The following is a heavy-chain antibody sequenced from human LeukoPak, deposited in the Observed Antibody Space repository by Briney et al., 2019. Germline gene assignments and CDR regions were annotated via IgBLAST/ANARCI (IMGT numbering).Heavy chain of an antibody. CDR2: ISAYNGNT. CDR3: ARAHQEKGYCSGGSCSNWFDP. V-gene: IGHV1-18*01. D-gene: IGHD2-15*01. Sequence: GASVKVSCKSSGYTFTSYGISWVRQAPGQGLEWMGWISAYNGNTNYAQKLQGRVTMTTDTSTSTVYMELRSLRSDDTAVYYCARAHQEKGYCSGGSCSNWFDPWGQGTLVTVSS. J-gene: IGHJ5*02. CDR1: GYTFTSYG.